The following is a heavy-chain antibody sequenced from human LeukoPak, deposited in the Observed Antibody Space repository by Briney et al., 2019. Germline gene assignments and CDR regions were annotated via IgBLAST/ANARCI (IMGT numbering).Heavy chain of an antibody. J-gene: IGHJ4*02. CDR2: ISSRSTYI. CDR1: GFTFSSYT. V-gene: IGHV3-21*01. CDR3: ARDQNDSSGYSGGLDY. D-gene: IGHD3-22*01. Sequence: GGSLRLSCAASGFTFSSYTMNWVRQAPGKGPEWVSSISSRSTYIYYADSVKGRFTISRDNAKNSLYLQMNSLRAEDTAVYYCARDQNDSSGYSGGLDYWGQGTLVTVSS.